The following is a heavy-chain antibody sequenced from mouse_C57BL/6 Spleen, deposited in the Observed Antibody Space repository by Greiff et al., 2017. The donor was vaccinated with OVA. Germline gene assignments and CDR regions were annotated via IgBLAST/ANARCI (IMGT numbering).Heavy chain of an antibody. D-gene: IGHD2-2*01. J-gene: IGHJ2*01. Sequence: EVHLVESGGDLVKPGGSLKLSCAASGFTFSSYGMSWVRQTPDKRLEWVATISSGGSYTYYPDSVKGRFTISRDNAKNTLYLQMSSLKSEDTAMYYCARQGPGLRQNYFDYWGQGTTLTVSS. CDR3: ARQGPGLRQNYFDY. V-gene: IGHV5-6*01. CDR2: ISSGGSYT. CDR1: GFTFSSYG.